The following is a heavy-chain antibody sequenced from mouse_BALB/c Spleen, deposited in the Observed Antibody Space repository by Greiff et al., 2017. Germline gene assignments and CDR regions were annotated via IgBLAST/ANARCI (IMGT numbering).Heavy chain of an antibody. CDR3: VRDYYGSSYAWFAY. Sequence: ESGPGLVAPSQSLSITCTVSGFSLTSYDISWIRQPPGKGLEWLGVIWTGGGTNYNSAFMSRLSISKDNSKSQVFLKMNSLQTDDTAIYYCVRDYYGSSYAWFAYWGQGTLVTVSA. D-gene: IGHD1-1*01. V-gene: IGHV2-9-2*01. J-gene: IGHJ3*01. CDR1: GFSLTSYD. CDR2: IWTGGGT.